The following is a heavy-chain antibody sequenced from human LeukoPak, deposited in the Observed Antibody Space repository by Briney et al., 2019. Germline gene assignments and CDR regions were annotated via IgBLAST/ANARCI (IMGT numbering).Heavy chain of an antibody. V-gene: IGHV3-23*01. CDR1: GFTFSSYA. J-gene: IGHJ4*02. CDR3: ATSVGYCSSTSCPKYYFDY. D-gene: IGHD2-2*01. CDR2: ISGSGGST. Sequence: GGSLRLSCAASGFTFSSYAMSWVRQAPGKGLEWVSAISGSGGSTYYADSVKGRFTISRDNSKNTLYLQMNSLRAEDTAVYYCATSVGYCSSTSCPKYYFDYWGQGTLVTVSS.